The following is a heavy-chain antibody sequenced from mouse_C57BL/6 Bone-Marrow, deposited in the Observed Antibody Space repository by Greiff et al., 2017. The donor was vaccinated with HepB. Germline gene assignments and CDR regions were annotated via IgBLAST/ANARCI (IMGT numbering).Heavy chain of an antibody. CDR3: ARFPHYYGSSRYWYFDV. CDR2: IDPSDSET. CDR1: GYTFTSYW. J-gene: IGHJ1*03. D-gene: IGHD1-1*01. V-gene: IGHV1-52*01. Sequence: VQLQQPGAELVRPGSSVKLSCKASGYTFTSYWMHWVKQRPIQGLEWIGNIDPSDSETHYNQKFKDKVTLTVDKSSSTAYMQLSSLTSEDSAVYYCARFPHYYGSSRYWYFDVWGTGTTVTVSS.